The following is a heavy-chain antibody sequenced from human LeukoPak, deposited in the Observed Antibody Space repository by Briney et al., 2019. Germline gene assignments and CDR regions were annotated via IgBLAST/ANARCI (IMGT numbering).Heavy chain of an antibody. CDR1: GGSISSGGYC. V-gene: IGHV4-61*08. Sequence: TSSQTLSLTCTVSGGSISSGGYCWSWIRQHPGKGLEWIGYIDYGGSTNYNPSLKSRVTISVDKSRNQFSLKLNSVTAADTAVYYCARDPPGYCSSTSCDPYFDYWGQGTLVTVSS. J-gene: IGHJ4*02. D-gene: IGHD2-2*01. CDR2: IDYGGST. CDR3: ARDPPGYCSSTSCDPYFDY.